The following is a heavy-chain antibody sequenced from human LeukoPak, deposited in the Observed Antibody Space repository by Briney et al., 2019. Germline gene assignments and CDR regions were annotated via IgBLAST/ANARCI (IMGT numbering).Heavy chain of an antibody. CDR3: AREQVVAAIFHFDD. Sequence: SQTLSLTCTVSGCSISSGSYYWCWLRQPAGKGLEWIGRIYTSGSTNYNPSLKSRVTISVDTSKNQSSLKLSSVTAADTAVYYCAREQVVAAIFHFDDWGQGTLVTVSS. CDR1: GCSISSGSYY. CDR2: IYTSGST. J-gene: IGHJ4*02. V-gene: IGHV4-61*02. D-gene: IGHD3-22*01.